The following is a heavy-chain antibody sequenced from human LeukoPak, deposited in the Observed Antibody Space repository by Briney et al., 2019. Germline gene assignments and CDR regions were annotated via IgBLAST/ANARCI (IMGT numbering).Heavy chain of an antibody. CDR1: GGSISSRSYY. CDR2: FYYSGGT. D-gene: IGHD3-9*01. J-gene: IGHJ4*02. V-gene: IGHV4-39*01. Sequence: PSETLSLTCSVSGGSISSRSYYWGWIRQRPGKGLDWLGSFYYSGGTYYNPSLKSRVTISADTSKNQFSLKVSSVTAADTAAYYCARLEYDILTGYFNFDYWGQGTLVTVSS. CDR3: ARLEYDILTGYFNFDY.